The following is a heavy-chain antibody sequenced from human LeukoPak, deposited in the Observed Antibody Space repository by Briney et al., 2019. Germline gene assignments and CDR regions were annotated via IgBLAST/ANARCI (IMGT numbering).Heavy chain of an antibody. V-gene: IGHV3-21*01. Sequence: KPGGSLRLSCAASGFTFSSYSMNWVRQAPGKGLEWVSSISSSSSYIYYADSVKGRFTISRDNAKNSLYLQMNSLRAEDTAVYYCARSMTTVTTSCDYWGQGTLVTVSS. CDR3: ARSMTTVTTSCDY. CDR2: ISSSSSYI. J-gene: IGHJ4*02. CDR1: GFTFSSYS. D-gene: IGHD4-17*01.